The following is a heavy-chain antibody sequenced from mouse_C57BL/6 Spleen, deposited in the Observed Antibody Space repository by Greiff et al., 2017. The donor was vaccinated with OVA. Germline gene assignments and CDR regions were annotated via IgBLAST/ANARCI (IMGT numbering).Heavy chain of an antibody. CDR2: INPNNGGT. Sequence: VQLKQSGPELVKPGASVKIPCKASGYTFTDYNMDWVKQSHGKSLEWIGDINPNNGGTIYNQKFKGKATLTVDKSSSTAYMELRSLTSEDTAVYYRARSPTVVATPFAYWGQGTLVTVSA. D-gene: IGHD1-1*01. J-gene: IGHJ3*01. CDR1: GYTFTDYN. CDR3: ARSPTVVATPFAY. V-gene: IGHV1-18*01.